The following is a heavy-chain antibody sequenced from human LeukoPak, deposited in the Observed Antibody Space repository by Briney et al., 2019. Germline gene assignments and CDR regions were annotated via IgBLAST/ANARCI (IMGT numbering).Heavy chain of an antibody. V-gene: IGHV3-48*03. Sequence: VGSVRVSCAASGFGFGQYEMNWVRQAPGKGLEWIACISVCDGTIYYGDSPEGRFTISRDAAKNSLYLQMNGLRVEDTAIYYCAKDFPHYYEVPHGMDGWGQGTTVS. CDR3: AKDFPHYYEVPHGMDG. CDR2: ISVCDGTI. J-gene: IGHJ6*02. CDR1: GFGFGQYE. D-gene: IGHD3-22*01.